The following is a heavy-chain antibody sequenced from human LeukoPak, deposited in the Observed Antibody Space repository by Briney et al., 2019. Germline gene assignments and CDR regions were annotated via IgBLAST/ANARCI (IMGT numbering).Heavy chain of an antibody. CDR3: ARGPRPRLGWFDP. J-gene: IGHJ5*02. V-gene: IGHV3-48*01. Sequence: PGGSLRLSCAASGFTFSSYSMNWVRQAPGKGLEWVSYISSSSSTIYYADSVKGRFTISRDNAKNSLYLQMNSLRAEDTAVYYCARGPRPRLGWFDPWGQGTLVTVSS. D-gene: IGHD5-12*01. CDR1: GFTFSSYS. CDR2: ISSSSSTI.